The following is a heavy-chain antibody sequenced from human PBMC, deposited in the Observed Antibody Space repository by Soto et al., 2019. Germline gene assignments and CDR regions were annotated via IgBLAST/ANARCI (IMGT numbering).Heavy chain of an antibody. V-gene: IGHV4-59*08. CDR1: GGAIGGYY. D-gene: IGHD6-19*01. Sequence: SETLSLTCSLSGGAIGGYYWSWIRQPPGKALEWIGYVSYSGSTDYHPSLKSRVSISIDTSKNQFSLKMISVTAADTAVYYCARHGSDSGWFFLDPWGQGALVTV. CDR2: VSYSGST. J-gene: IGHJ5*02. CDR3: ARHGSDSGWFFLDP.